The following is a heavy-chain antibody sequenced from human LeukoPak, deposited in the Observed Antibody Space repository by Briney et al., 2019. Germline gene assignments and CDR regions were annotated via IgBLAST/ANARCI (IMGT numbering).Heavy chain of an antibody. CDR3: ARGVFWDYGSGSYSDY. D-gene: IGHD3-10*01. V-gene: IGHV1-69*13. Sequence: SVKVSCKASGGTFSSYAISWVRQAPGQGLEWMGGIIPIFGTANYAQKFQGRVTITADESTSTAYMELSSLRSEDTAVYYCARGVFWDYGSGSYSDYWGQGTLVTVSS. CDR2: IIPIFGTA. CDR1: GGTFSSYA. J-gene: IGHJ4*02.